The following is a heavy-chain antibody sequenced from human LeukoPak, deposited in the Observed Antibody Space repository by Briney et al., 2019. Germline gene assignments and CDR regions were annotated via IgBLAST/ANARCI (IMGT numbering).Heavy chain of an antibody. CDR1: GYTFSGYY. V-gene: IGHV1-2*02. CDR2: INPKSGDT. Sequence: ASVTVSCKASGYTFSGYYIHWVRQAPGQGLEWMGCINPKSGDTNYAQKFQDRVTMTRDTSINTAYMELSRLTSDDSAVFYCGLGLVHLRPNYYLDYWGQGTLVTVSS. J-gene: IGHJ4*02. D-gene: IGHD3/OR15-3a*01. CDR3: GLGLVHLRPNYYLDY.